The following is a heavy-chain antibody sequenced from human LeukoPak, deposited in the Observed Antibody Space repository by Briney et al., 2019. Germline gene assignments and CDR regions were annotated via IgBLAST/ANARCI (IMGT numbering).Heavy chain of an antibody. V-gene: IGHV1-18*01. CDR3: ATGRSSSWYSDY. CDR2: TSEYNGNT. Sequence: ASVKVSCKASGYTLTSYGISWVRQAPGQGLEWMGWTSEYNGNTNNVQKLQGRVTMTTETSTSTAYMELRSLRSDDTAVYYCATGRSSSWYSDYWGQATLVTVSS. D-gene: IGHD6-13*01. CDR1: GYTLTSYG. J-gene: IGHJ4*02.